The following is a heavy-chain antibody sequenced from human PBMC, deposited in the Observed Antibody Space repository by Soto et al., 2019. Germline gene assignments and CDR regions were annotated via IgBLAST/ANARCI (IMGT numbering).Heavy chain of an antibody. J-gene: IGHJ5*02. CDR1: GGSISSGGYS. CDR2: IYHSGST. V-gene: IGHV4-30-2*01. CDR3: ARGSRVNWFDP. Sequence: SETLSLTCAVSGGSISSGGYSWSWIRQPPGKGLEWIGYIYHSGSTYYNPSLKSRVTISVDRSKNQFSLKLSSVTAADTAVYYCARGSRVNWFDPWGQGTLVTVYS.